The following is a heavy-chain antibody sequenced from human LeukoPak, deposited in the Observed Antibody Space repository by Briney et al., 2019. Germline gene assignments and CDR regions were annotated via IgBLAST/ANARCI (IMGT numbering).Heavy chain of an antibody. V-gene: IGHV3-48*04. Sequence: PGGSLRLSCAASGFAFSNFNMNWVRQAPGKGLEWVSYISGSRPTTYYADSVKGRFTISRDIAKNSLYLQMNSLRPDDTAVYYCARSGSYRLDYWGQGTLVTVSS. D-gene: IGHD1-26*01. J-gene: IGHJ4*02. CDR1: GFAFSNFN. CDR2: ISGSRPTT. CDR3: ARSGSYRLDY.